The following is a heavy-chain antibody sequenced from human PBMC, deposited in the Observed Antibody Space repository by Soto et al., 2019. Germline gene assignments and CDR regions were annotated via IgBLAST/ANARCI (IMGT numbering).Heavy chain of an antibody. CDR2: ISFTGST. D-gene: IGHD3-3*01. J-gene: IGHJ4*02. CDR1: GGSVSSASYY. V-gene: IGHV4-61*01. Sequence: SETLSLTCTVSGGSVSSASYYWIWIRHPPGKGLECIGYISFTGSTSYNPSLKSRITMSVDTSKNQFSLKLSSVTAADTAVYYCARLSYDFWSGYYLDYWGQGTLVTVSS. CDR3: ARLSYDFWSGYYLDY.